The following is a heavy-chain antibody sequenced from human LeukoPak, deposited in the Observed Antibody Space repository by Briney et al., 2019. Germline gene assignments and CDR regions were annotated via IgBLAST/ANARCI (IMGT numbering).Heavy chain of an antibody. CDR1: GGSISSDNNN. CDR3: ARTWLMGGGVVPYFDY. V-gene: IGHV4-39*01. CDR2: ITYSGST. J-gene: IGHJ4*02. Sequence: PSETLSLTCTVSGGSISSDNNNCWAWIRQPPGKGLEWIGNITYSGSTYYNPSLKSRVTISVDTSKNQFSLKLSSVTAADTAVYYCARTWLMGGGVVPYFDYWGQGTLVTVSS. D-gene: IGHD1-26*01.